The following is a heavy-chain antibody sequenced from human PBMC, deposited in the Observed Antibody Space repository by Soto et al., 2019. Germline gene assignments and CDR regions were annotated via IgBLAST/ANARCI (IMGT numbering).Heavy chain of an antibody. CDR1: GGSISSSDW. Sequence: SETLSLTCAVSGGSISSSDWWSWVRQPPGKGLEWIGEIYHSGSTNYNPSLKSRVTISVDKSKNQFSLKLSSVTAADTAVYYCARDYYDSSGYYYGFDYWGQGTLVTVSS. J-gene: IGHJ4*02. V-gene: IGHV4-4*02. CDR3: ARDYYDSSGYYYGFDY. CDR2: IYHSGST. D-gene: IGHD3-22*01.